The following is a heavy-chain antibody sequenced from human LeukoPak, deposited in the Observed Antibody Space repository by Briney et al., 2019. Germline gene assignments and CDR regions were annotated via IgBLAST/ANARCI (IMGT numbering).Heavy chain of an antibody. V-gene: IGHV3-23*01. J-gene: IGHJ3*02. CDR1: GFTFSSYG. CDR3: AKEGRITMIVVAPQFFFDI. CDR2: ISGSGGST. D-gene: IGHD3-22*01. Sequence: GGSLRLSCAASGFTFSSYGMSWVRQAPGKGLEWVSAISGSGGSTYYADSVKGRFTISRDNSKNTLYLQMNSLRAEDTAVYYCAKEGRITMIVVAPQFFFDIWGQGTMVTVSS.